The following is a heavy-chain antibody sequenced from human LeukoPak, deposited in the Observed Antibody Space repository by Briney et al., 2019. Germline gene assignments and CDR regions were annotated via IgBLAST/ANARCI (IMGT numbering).Heavy chain of an antibody. V-gene: IGHV4-34*01. CDR1: GGSFSGYY. CDR2: INHSGST. CDR3: ARGSAVTAI. D-gene: IGHD4-17*01. J-gene: IGHJ4*02. Sequence: SETLSLTCAVYGGSFSGYYWSWIRQPPGKGLGWIGEINHSGSTNYNPSLKSRVTISVGTSKNQFSLKLSSVTAADTAVYYCARGSAVTAIWGQGTLVTVSS.